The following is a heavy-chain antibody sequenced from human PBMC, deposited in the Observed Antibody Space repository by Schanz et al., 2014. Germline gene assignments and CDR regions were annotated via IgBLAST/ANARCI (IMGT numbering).Heavy chain of an antibody. Sequence: QVQLVQSGAEVKKPGASVKVSCKASGYTFTGYHMHWVQQARGQGVEWMGRINPNSGSANYAQKLQARVTLTGDTSRSTAYMGLSRLTSDDTAFDYGVILPRDNSGLGPWGQGTLVTVSS. CDR1: GYTFTGYH. CDR2: INPNSGSA. CDR3: VILPRDNSGLGP. V-gene: IGHV1-2*06. J-gene: IGHJ5*02. D-gene: IGHD6-25*01.